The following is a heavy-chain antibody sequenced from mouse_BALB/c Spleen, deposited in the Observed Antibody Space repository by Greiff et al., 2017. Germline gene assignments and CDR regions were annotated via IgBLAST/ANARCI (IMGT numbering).Heavy chain of an antibody. J-gene: IGHJ3*01. D-gene: IGHD2-14*01. Sequence: EVQLQQSGAELVKPGASVKLSCTASGFNIKDTYMHWVKQRPEQGLEWIGRIDPANGNTKYDPKFQGKATITADTSSNTAYLQLSSLTSEDTAVYYCARDYRYAAWFAYWGQGTLVTVSA. CDR2: IDPANGNT. CDR3: ARDYRYAAWFAY. V-gene: IGHV14-3*02. CDR1: GFNIKDTY.